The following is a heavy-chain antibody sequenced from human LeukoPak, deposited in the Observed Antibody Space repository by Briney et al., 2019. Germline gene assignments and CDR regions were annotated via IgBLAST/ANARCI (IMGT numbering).Heavy chain of an antibody. Sequence: ASVKVSCKASGYTFTSYGISWVRQAPGQGLEWMGWISAYNGNTNYAQKLQGRVTMTTDTSTSTAYMELRSLRSDDTAVYYCAGVRRYFDWPTPPNFDYWGQGTLVTVSS. CDR3: AGVRRYFDWPTPPNFDY. J-gene: IGHJ4*02. CDR1: GYTFTSYG. CDR2: ISAYNGNT. V-gene: IGHV1-18*01. D-gene: IGHD3-9*01.